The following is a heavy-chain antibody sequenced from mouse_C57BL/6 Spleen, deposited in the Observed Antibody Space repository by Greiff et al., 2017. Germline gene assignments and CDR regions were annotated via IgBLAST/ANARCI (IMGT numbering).Heavy chain of an antibody. Sequence: QVHVKQPGAELVKPGASVKMSCKASGYTFTSYWITWVKQRPGQGLEWIGDIYPGSGSTNYNEKFKSKATLTVDTSSSTAYMQLSSLTSEDSAVYYCAREDYYGRAWFAYWGQGTLVTVSA. D-gene: IGHD1-1*01. V-gene: IGHV1-55*01. J-gene: IGHJ3*01. CDR1: GYTFTSYW. CDR2: IYPGSGST. CDR3: AREDYYGRAWFAY.